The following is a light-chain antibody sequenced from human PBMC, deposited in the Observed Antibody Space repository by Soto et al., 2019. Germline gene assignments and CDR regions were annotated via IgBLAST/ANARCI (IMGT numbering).Light chain of an antibody. CDR1: QGIRYW. J-gene: IGKJ1*01. CDR2: AAS. CDR3: QQANSFPWT. V-gene: IGKV1-12*01. Sequence: DIQMTQSPSSVSASVGDRVTITCRASQGIRYWLAWYQQKPGKGPKLLIYAASSLPSGVPSRFSGSGSGTDFTLTISSLQPEDVATYYCQQANSFPWTFGQGTKVEIK.